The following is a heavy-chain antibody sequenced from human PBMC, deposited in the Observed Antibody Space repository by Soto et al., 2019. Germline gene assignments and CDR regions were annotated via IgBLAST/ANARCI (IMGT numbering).Heavy chain of an antibody. D-gene: IGHD3-22*01. J-gene: IGHJ4*02. CDR3: ARGVYYYDSSGYRFDY. CDR1: GGSSSSYY. CDR2: IYYTGLS. V-gene: IGHV4-59*01. Sequence: PSETLSLTCTVSGGSSSSYYWSWIRQPPGRGLEWIGYIYYTGLSNSNPSLNSRVTMSVDTSKNQFSLKLSSVTAADTAVYYCARGVYYYDSSGYRFDYWGQGTLVTVSS.